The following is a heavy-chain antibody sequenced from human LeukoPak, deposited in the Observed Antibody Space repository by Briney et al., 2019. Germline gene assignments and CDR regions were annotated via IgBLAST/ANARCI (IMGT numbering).Heavy chain of an antibody. CDR3: ARLLGLRLGELSLLDNWFDP. Sequence: PGGSLRLSCAASGSSFSIYDMSWVRQAPGKGLEWVSRISGRGVSTAYADSVKGRFTISRDNSKNTLFLQMNSLRAEDTAVYYCARLLGLRLGELSLLDNWFDPWGQGTLVTVSS. CDR2: ISGRGVST. J-gene: IGHJ5*02. D-gene: IGHD3-16*02. CDR1: GSSFSIYD. V-gene: IGHV3-23*01.